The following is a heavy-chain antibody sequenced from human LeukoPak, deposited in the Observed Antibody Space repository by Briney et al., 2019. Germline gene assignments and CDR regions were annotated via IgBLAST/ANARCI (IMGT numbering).Heavy chain of an antibody. Sequence: SETLSLTCTFSGVSISSYYWSWIRQPAGKGLEWIGRIDNGGSTKYNPSLKSRVTMSVDTSKNQFSLRLSSVTAVDTAVYYCARGRNYFDYWGQGTLVAVSS. D-gene: IGHD3-10*01. CDR3: ARGRNYFDY. V-gene: IGHV4-4*07. CDR1: GVSISSYY. J-gene: IGHJ4*02. CDR2: IDNGGST.